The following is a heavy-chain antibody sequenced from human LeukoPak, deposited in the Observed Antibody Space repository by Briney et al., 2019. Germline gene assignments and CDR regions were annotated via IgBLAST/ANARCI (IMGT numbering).Heavy chain of an antibody. CDR1: GYTFTTYL. V-gene: IGHV1-46*01. CDR2: INPGSGTT. CDR3: AREFPNTYYFGY. J-gene: IGHJ4*02. Sequence: ASVKVSCKASGYTFTTYLIHWVRQAPGQGLEWMGIINPGSGTTSYPQKFQGRVTMTRDTSTSTVYMELSSLRSQDTAVYYCAREFPNTYYFGYWGQGTLVTVSS. D-gene: IGHD2-2*02.